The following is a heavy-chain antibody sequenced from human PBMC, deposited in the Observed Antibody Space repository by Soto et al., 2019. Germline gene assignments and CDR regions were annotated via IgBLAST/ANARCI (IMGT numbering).Heavy chain of an antibody. CDR3: ARHSKKTGDFDYYYGMDV. D-gene: IGHD7-27*01. J-gene: IGHJ6*02. Sequence: PSGTLSLTCSVFGGSMRPYYWSWIRQSPGKGLEWIANIYYRGNTNYNPSLESRVTISIDTSKNRFSLKLNSLTAADTAVYYCARHSKKTGDFDYYYGMDVWGQGTTVT. CDR2: IYYRGNT. CDR1: GGSMRPYY. V-gene: IGHV4-59*08.